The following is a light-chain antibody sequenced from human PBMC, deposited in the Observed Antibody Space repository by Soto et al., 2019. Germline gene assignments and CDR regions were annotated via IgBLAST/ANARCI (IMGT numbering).Light chain of an antibody. Sequence: ETVFTQSPGTLSLSPGERATLSCRAIRSVSSSSLAWYQQRPGQAPRLLIYGTSSRATGIPDRFSGSGSGTDFTLTISRLEPEDFAVYFCQRYGSSPLITFGQGTRLEIK. CDR1: RSVSSSS. J-gene: IGKJ5*01. CDR3: QRYGSSPLIT. CDR2: GTS. V-gene: IGKV3-20*01.